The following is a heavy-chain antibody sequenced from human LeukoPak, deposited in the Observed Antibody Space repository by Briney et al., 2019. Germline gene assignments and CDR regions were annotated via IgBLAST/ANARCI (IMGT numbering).Heavy chain of an antibody. CDR2: ISGSGGST. V-gene: IGHV3-23*01. CDR1: GFTFSSYA. CDR3: ARGENVDTAMVTNYFDY. D-gene: IGHD5-18*01. J-gene: IGHJ4*02. Sequence: GGSLRLSCAASGFTFSSYAMSWVRQAPGKGLEWVSAISGSGGSTYYADSVKGRFTISRDNSKNTLYLQMNSLRAEDTAVYYCARGENVDTAMVTNYFDYWGQGTLVTVSS.